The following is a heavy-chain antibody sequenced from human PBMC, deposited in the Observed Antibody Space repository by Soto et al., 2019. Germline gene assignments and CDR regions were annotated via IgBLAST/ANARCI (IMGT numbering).Heavy chain of an antibody. CDR1: GGSISSGDYY. Sequence: SETLSLTCTVSGGSISSGDYYWSWIRQPPGKGLEWIGYIYYTGSTYYNPSLKSRLTVSVDTSKNQFSLKLTSVTAADTAVYLCARYQQGPFHYWGQGTLVTASS. D-gene: IGHD2-2*01. CDR3: ARYQQGPFHY. CDR2: IYYTGST. J-gene: IGHJ4*02. V-gene: IGHV4-30-4*01.